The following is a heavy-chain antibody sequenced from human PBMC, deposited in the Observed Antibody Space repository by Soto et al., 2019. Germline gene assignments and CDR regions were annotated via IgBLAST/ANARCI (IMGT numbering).Heavy chain of an antibody. J-gene: IGHJ4*02. CDR3: ARGSGNDHGDYVLIDY. CDR2: INHSGST. CDR1: GGSFSGYY. Sequence: SETLSLTCAVYGGSFSGYYWSWIRQPPGKGLEWIGEINHSGSTNYNPSLKSRVTISVDTSKNQFSVQVSSVTAADTAVYYCARGSGNDHGDYVLIDYWGQGTLVTVSS. D-gene: IGHD4-17*01. V-gene: IGHV4-34*01.